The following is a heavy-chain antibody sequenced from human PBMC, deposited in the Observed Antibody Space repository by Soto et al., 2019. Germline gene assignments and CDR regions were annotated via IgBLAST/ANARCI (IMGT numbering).Heavy chain of an antibody. CDR3: ARVKYYDFWSGPYYYGMDV. CDR1: GGSFSGYY. J-gene: IGHJ6*02. D-gene: IGHD3-3*01. V-gene: IGHV4-34*01. Sequence: TLSLTCAVYGGSFSGYYWSWIRQPPGKXLEWIGEINHSGSTNYNPSLKSRVTISVDTSKNQFSLKLSSVTAADTAVYYCARVKYYDFWSGPYYYGMDVWGQGTTVTVSS. CDR2: INHSGST.